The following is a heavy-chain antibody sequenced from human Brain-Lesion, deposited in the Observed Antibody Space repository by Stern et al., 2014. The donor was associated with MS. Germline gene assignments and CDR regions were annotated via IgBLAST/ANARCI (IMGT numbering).Heavy chain of an antibody. D-gene: IGHD3-9*01. CDR3: ARGDYNILTGFYGENNWFDP. CDR2: VYFGGQP. CDR1: GDSISSGGFS. Sequence: QVQLQESGSGLVKPSQTLSLTCTVSGDSISSGGFSWRWIRQPPGKGLEWIAYVYFGGQPCSAPSLKSRVTISVDRSKNQFSLKLTSVTAADTAVYYCARGDYNILTGFYGENNWFDPWGQGILVTVSS. V-gene: IGHV4-30-2*01. J-gene: IGHJ5*02.